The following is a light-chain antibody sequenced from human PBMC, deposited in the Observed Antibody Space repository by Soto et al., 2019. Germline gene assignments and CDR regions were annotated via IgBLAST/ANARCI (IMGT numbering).Light chain of an antibody. Sequence: DIQMTQSPSTLSASVGDRFTITCRASQNINRWLAWYQQKPGKAPNLLIYETSNLESGVTSRFGGSGSGTEFTLTINSLQPGDFATYYCQPYNKYPWTVGPGTKVEIK. J-gene: IGKJ1*01. V-gene: IGKV1-5*03. CDR3: QPYNKYPWT. CDR1: QNINRW. CDR2: ETS.